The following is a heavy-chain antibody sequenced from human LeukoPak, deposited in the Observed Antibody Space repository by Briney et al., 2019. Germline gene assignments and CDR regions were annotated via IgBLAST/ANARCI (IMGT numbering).Heavy chain of an antibody. CDR1: GFTVSSYS. V-gene: IGHV3-21*01. CDR3: SRAHEAAAGDY. D-gene: IGHD6-13*01. Sequence: GGSLRLSCAASGFTVSSYSMNWVRQAPGKGLEWVSSINSGSTYIKYADSVRGRFTISTDNATNSLYLQMDTPRAEDTAGYYCSRAHEAAAGDYWGQGTLVTVSS. CDR2: INSGSTYI. J-gene: IGHJ4*02.